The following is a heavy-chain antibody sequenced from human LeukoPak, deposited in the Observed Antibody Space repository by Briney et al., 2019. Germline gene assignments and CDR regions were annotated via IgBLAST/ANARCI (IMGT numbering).Heavy chain of an antibody. CDR1: GGAISSDD. J-gene: IGHJ3*02. CDR2: MYDSIST. CDR3: ARHSARGYSYNGDAFDI. D-gene: IGHD5-18*01. Sequence: SETLSLTCTVSGGAISSDDVSSSRQPPGKGLEGRGDMYDSISTNYNPSLKRRVTISVDTSKNQFSLKLSSVTAADTAVYYCARHSARGYSYNGDAFDIWGQGTMVTVSS. V-gene: IGHV4-59*08.